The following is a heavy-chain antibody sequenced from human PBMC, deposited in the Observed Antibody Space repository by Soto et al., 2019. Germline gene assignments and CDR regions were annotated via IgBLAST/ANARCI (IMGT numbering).Heavy chain of an antibody. D-gene: IGHD3-10*01. V-gene: IGHV4-31*03. J-gene: IGHJ5*01. CDR3: AGYGSTTFDS. Sequence: SETLSLTCTVSGGSIRSPNFYWSWIRQRPGKGLEWIGHIYYNGTTYYNPTLKSRVSISVDTSKNQFSLKLSSVTAADTAVYFCAGYGSTTFDSWGQGTLVTVSS. CDR1: GGSIRSPNFY. CDR2: IYYNGTT.